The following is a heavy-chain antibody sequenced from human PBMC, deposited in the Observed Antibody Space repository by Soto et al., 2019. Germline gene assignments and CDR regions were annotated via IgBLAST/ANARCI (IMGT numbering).Heavy chain of an antibody. D-gene: IGHD4-17*01. V-gene: IGHV5-51*01. CDR2: IYPDDSDS. Sequence: PGESLKISCKGCGYKFTTYWIGWVRQMPGKGLEWMAIIYPDDSDSRYSPSFQGQVTISADKSISTAYLQWSSLKASDTAIYYVVATYGDYLYYWGQGTRGSVS. J-gene: IGHJ4*02. CDR1: GYKFTTYW. CDR3: VATYGDYLYY.